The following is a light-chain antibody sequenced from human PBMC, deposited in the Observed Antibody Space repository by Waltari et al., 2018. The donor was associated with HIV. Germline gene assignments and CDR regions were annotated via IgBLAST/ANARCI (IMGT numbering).Light chain of an antibody. CDR1: SSNIATNS. CDR3: AVWDDSLSGWV. CDR2: RHD. J-gene: IGLJ3*02. Sequence: QSVLTQPPSASGTPGQRVTISCSGRSSNIATNSLYWYQQVPGATPKLLIYRHDQRPSGVPDRFSGSKSGTSASLAISGLRSEDEADYYCAVWDDSLSGWVFGGGTKLTVL. V-gene: IGLV1-47*01.